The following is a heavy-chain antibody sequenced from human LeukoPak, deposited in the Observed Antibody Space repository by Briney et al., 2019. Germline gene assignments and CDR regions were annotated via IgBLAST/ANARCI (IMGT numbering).Heavy chain of an antibody. J-gene: IGHJ5*02. CDR2: ISPSGGST. D-gene: IGHD5-12*01. V-gene: IGHV1-46*01. CDR1: GYTFTGYW. CDR3: ARDNSVGDSAWWFDP. Sequence: ASVKVSCKAFGYTFTGYWMHRVRQAPGQGPEWMGVISPSGGSTIYAQKFKGRVTMTRDMATSTDYMEVSSLRSEDTAVYYCARDNSVGDSAWWFDPWGQGTLVTVSS.